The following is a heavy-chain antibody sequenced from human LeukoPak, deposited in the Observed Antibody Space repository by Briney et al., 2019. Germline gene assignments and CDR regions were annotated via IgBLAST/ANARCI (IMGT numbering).Heavy chain of an antibody. CDR2: IYYSGST. CDR1: GGSISSYY. CDR3: ARDRYYFDY. J-gene: IGHJ4*02. Sequence: SETLSLTCTVSGGSISSYYWSWIRQPPGKGLEWIGYIYYSGSTNYNPSLKSRVTISVDTSKNQFSLKLSSVTAVDTAVYYCARDRYYFDYWGQGTLVTVSS. V-gene: IGHV4-59*01.